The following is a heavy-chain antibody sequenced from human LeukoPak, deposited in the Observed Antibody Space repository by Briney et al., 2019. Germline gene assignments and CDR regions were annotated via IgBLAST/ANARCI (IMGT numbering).Heavy chain of an antibody. D-gene: IGHD2-15*01. CDR3: ARGPRKICSGGSCYSDY. V-gene: IGHV4-34*01. CDR1: GGSFSGYY. CDR2: INHSGST. J-gene: IGHJ4*02. Sequence: PSETLPLTCAVYGGSFSGYYWSWIRQPPGKGLEWIGEINHSGSTNYNPSLKSRVTISVDTSKNQFSLKLSSVTAADTAVYYCARGPRKICSGGSCYSDYWGQGTLVTVSS.